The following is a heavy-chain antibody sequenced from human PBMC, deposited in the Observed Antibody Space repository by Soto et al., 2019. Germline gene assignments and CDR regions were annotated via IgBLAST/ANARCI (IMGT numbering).Heavy chain of an antibody. D-gene: IGHD3-3*01. CDR2: INTNTGNP. J-gene: IGHJ5*02. V-gene: IGHV7-4-1*01. Sequence: GASVKVSCKASGYTFTSYAMNWVRQAPGQGLEWMGWINTNTGNPTYAQGFTGRFVFSLDTSVSTAYLQICSLKAEDTAVYYCARGGTLATYYDFWSGYSFYSWFDPWGQGTLVTVSS. CDR3: ARGGTLATYYDFWSGYSFYSWFDP. CDR1: GYTFTSYA.